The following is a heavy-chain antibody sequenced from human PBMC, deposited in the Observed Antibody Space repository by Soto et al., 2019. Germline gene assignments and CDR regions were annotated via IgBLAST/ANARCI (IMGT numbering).Heavy chain of an antibody. CDR2: ISGSGGST. Sequence: EVQLLESGGGLVQPGGSLRLSCAASGFTFSSYAMSWVRQAPGKGLEWVSAISGSGGSTYYADSVKGRFTISRDNSKNTLYLQINSLRAEDTAVYYCAKFDSGWYSWFDYWGQGTLVTVSS. V-gene: IGHV3-23*01. D-gene: IGHD6-19*01. J-gene: IGHJ4*02. CDR3: AKFDSGWYSWFDY. CDR1: GFTFSSYA.